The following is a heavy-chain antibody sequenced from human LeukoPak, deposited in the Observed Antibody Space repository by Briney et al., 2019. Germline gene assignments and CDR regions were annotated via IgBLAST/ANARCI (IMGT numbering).Heavy chain of an antibody. D-gene: IGHD6-13*01. J-gene: IGHJ6*02. CDR1: GYTFTSYG. CDR3: AREVAAAGTHEYYYYGMDV. CDR2: ISAYSGNT. V-gene: IGHV1-18*01. Sequence: ASVKVSCKASGYTFTSYGISWVRQAPGQGLEWMGWISAYSGNTNYAQKLQGRVTMTTDTSTSTAYMELRSLRSDDTAVYYCAREVAAAGTHEYYYYGMDVWGQGTTVTVSS.